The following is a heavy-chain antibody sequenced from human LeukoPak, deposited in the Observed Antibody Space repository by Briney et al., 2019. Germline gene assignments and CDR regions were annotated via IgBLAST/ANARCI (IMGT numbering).Heavy chain of an antibody. V-gene: IGHV3-21*01. D-gene: IGHD2-15*01. J-gene: IGHJ4*02. Sequence: GGSLRLSCAASGFTFNTYTLNWVRQAPGKGLEWVSSISSSSSYIYHADSLKGRFTISRDNAKNSLYLQMNSLRAEDTAVYYCARERYCSATSCPLGYWGQGTRVTVSS. CDR1: GFTFNTYT. CDR3: ARERYCSATSCPLGY. CDR2: ISSSSSYI.